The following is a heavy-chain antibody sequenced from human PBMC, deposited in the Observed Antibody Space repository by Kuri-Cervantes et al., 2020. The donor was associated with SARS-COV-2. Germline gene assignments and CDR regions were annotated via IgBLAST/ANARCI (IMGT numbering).Heavy chain of an antibody. D-gene: IGHD2-2*01. V-gene: IGHV4-61*01. CDR1: GGSVSSGSYY. Sequence: SETLSLTCTVSGGSVSSGSYYWSWIRQPPGKGLEWIGYIYYSGSTNYNPSLKSRVTISVDTSKNQFSLKLSSVTAADTAVYYCARQPCTSPSCYLGEDAFDIWGQGTMVTVSS. J-gene: IGHJ3*02. CDR3: ARQPCTSPSCYLGEDAFDI. CDR2: IYYSGST.